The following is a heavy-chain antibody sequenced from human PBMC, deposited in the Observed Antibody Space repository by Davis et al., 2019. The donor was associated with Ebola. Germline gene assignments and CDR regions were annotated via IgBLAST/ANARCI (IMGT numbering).Heavy chain of an antibody. CDR3: AKCRSTVTTFDY. D-gene: IGHD4-17*01. Sequence: PGGSLRLSCAVSGFAVSSNSLNWVRQAPGKGLEWVSAISGSGVTYYADSVKGRFTISRDNSKNTLYLQMNSLRAEDTAVYYCAKCRSTVTTFDYWGQGTLVTVSS. CDR2: ISGSGVT. CDR1: GFAVSSNS. V-gene: IGHV3-23*01. J-gene: IGHJ4*02.